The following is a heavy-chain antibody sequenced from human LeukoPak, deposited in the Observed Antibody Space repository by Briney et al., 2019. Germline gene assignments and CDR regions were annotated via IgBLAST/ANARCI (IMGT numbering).Heavy chain of an antibody. J-gene: IGHJ4*02. CDR2: ISDSGGGT. CDR3: AKDGSISYSSSWYPVY. D-gene: IGHD6-13*01. Sequence: GGSLRLSCAASGFTFSSYAMTWVRQDPGKGLEWVSSISDSGGGTYYADSVKGRFTISRDNSKSTLYLQMISLRAEDTAVYYCAKDGSISYSSSWYPVYWGQGTLVTVSS. V-gene: IGHV3-23*01. CDR1: GFTFSSYA.